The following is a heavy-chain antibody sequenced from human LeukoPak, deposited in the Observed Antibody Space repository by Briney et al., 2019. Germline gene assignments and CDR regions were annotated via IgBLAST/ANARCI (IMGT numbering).Heavy chain of an antibody. V-gene: IGHV4-59*08. CDR3: ARLGVRKYYDSSGYSDRDY. Sequence: PSETLSLTCTVSGGSISSNYWSWIRQPPGKGLEWVGYIYYSGSTNYNPSLKSRVTISVDTSKNQFSLRLSSVTAADTAVYYCARLGVRKYYDSSGYSDRDYWGQGTLVTVSS. D-gene: IGHD3-22*01. CDR2: IYYSGST. J-gene: IGHJ4*02. CDR1: GGSISSNY.